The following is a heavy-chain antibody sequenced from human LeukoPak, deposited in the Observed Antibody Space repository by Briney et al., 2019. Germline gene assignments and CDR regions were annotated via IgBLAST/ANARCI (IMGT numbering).Heavy chain of an antibody. J-gene: IGHJ5*02. CDR2: MNPNSGNT. CDR3: ARNSKMTTVVKGGNWFDP. CDR1: GYTFTSYD. Sequence: ASVKVSCKASGYTFTSYDINWVRQATGQGLEWMGWMNPNSGNTGYAQKFQGRVTITRNTSISTAYMELSSLRSEDTAVYYCARNSKMTTVVKGGNWFDPWGQGTLVTVSS. V-gene: IGHV1-8*03. D-gene: IGHD4-23*01.